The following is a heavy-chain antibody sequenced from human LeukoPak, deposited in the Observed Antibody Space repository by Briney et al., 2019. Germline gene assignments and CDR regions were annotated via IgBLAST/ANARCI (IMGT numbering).Heavy chain of an antibody. CDR2: ISWNSVTI. J-gene: IGHJ5*01. Sequence: GGSLRLSCAASGFTFDDYAMHWVRQAPGKGLEWVSGISWNSVTIGYADSVKGRFTISRDNAKNSLYLQMNSLRAEDTALYYCTKDIRPKYCSGVSCYSGEWWFDSWGQGSLVTVSS. CDR1: GFTFDDYA. D-gene: IGHD2-15*01. CDR3: TKDIRPKYCSGVSCYSGEWWFDS. V-gene: IGHV3-9*01.